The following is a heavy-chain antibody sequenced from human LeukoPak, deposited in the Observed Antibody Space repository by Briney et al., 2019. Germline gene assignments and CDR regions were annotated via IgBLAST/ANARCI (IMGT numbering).Heavy chain of an antibody. CDR2: INHSGST. D-gene: IGHD2-2*01. V-gene: IGHV4-34*01. CDR3: ASTERCSTTCPLDY. J-gene: IGHJ4*02. CDR1: GGSFRGYY. Sequence: SETLSLTCAVYGGSFRGYYWSWIRQPPGKGLEGLGEINHSGSTNYNPSLKSRVTISLDTSMQKFSLKLNSVTAADTAVYYCASTERCSTTCPLDYWGQGTLVTVSS.